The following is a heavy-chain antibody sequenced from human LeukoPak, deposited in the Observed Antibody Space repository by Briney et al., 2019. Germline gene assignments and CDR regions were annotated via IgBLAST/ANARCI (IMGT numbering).Heavy chain of an antibody. V-gene: IGHV3-53*01. J-gene: IGHJ5*01. CDR1: GFTVSSNY. CDR2: IYSGGST. Sequence: GGSLRLSCAASGFTVSSNYMSWVRQAPGKGLEWVSVIYSGGSTYYADSVKGRFTISRVNAKNSLYLQMNSLRAEDTAVYYCARGSSNIAGRNNWFDSWGQGTLVTVSS. CDR3: ARGSSNIAGRNNWFDS. D-gene: IGHD6-6*01.